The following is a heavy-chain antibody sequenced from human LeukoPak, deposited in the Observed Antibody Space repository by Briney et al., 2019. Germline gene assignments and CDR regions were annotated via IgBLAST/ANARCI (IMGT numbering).Heavy chain of an antibody. CDR3: AKSKQQLVDYYYYGMDV. V-gene: IGHV3-30*02. CDR1: GFTFSSYG. J-gene: IGHJ6*02. CDR2: IRYDRGNK. D-gene: IGHD6-13*01. Sequence: GGSLRLSCAASGFTFSSYGMHWVRQAPGKGLEWVAFIRYDRGNKYYPDSVKGRFTISRDNSKNTLYLQMNSLRAADTAMYYCAKSKQQLVDYYYYGMDVWGQGTTVTVSS.